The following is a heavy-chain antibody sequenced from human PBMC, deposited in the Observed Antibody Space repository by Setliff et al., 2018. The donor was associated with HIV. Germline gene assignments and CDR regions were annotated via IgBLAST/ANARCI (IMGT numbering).Heavy chain of an antibody. V-gene: IGHV4-61*09. D-gene: IGHD6-13*01. CDR1: GGSISSGGYY. CDR3: ARDRGGAAAGGYYYMDV. Sequence: SETLSLTCNVSGGSISSGGYYWSWIRQPAGKGLEWIGHIYTSGSTNYNPSLNSRVTISIDTSKNQFSLKLSSVTAADTAVYYCARDRGGAAAGGYYYMDVWGKGTTVTVSS. J-gene: IGHJ6*03. CDR2: IYTSGST.